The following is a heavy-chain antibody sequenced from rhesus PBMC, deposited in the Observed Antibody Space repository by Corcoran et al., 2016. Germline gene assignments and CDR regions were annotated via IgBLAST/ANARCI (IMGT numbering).Heavy chain of an antibody. J-gene: IGHJ4*01. Sequence: QVQLQESGPGLVKPSETLSLTCAVSGGSFNNYWWSWIRQPPGKGLEWIGEIDGYTGNTNHTPSLKRRVTISKDAPTNQFSRQLSSLTDADTAIYYCARSSGWAFDYWGQGVLVTVSS. CDR3: ARSSGWAFDY. D-gene: IGHD6-31*01. V-gene: IGHV4-80*01. CDR2: IDGYTGNT. CDR1: GGSFNNYW.